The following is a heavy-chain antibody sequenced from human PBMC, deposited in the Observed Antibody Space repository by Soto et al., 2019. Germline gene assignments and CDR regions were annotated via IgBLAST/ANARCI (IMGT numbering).Heavy chain of an antibody. Sequence: GASVKVSCKASGYTFTSYYMHWVRQAPGQGLEWMGIINPSGGSTSYAQKFQGRVTMTRNTSISTAYMELSSLRSEDTAVYYCATQGGYEFEEELLENYWGQGTLVTASS. CDR2: INPSGGST. CDR3: ATQGGYEFEEELLENY. J-gene: IGHJ4*02. V-gene: IGHV1-46*01. D-gene: IGHD5-12*01. CDR1: GYTFTSYY.